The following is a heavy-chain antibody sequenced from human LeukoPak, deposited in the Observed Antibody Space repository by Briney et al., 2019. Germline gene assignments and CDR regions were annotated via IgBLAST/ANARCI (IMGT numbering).Heavy chain of an antibody. CDR2: INPNSVGT. CDR3: ARVGYYESSGYYEY. D-gene: IGHD3-22*01. J-gene: IGHJ4*02. Sequence: ASVKVSCKASGYTLTDYYMHWVRQAPGQGLEWMGRINPNSVGTNYAQKFQGRVTMTRDTSISTVYMELSRLRSDDTAVYYCARVGYYESSGYYEYWGQGTLVTVSS. CDR1: GYTLTDYY. V-gene: IGHV1-2*06.